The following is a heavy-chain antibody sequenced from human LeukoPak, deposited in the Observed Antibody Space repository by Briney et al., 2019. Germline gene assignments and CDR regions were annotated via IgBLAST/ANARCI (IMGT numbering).Heavy chain of an antibody. J-gene: IGHJ6*02. CDR2: IYYSGST. CDR3: ARGGLRYFDWLLDYYYGMDV. CDR1: GDSISSSSYY. Sequence: PSETLSLTCTVSGDSISSSSYYWGWLRQPPGKGLEWIGSIYYSGSTYYNPSLKSRVTISVDTSKNQFSLRLSSMTAADTAVYYCARGGLRYFDWLLDYYYGMDVWGQGTTVTVSS. V-gene: IGHV4-39*01. D-gene: IGHD3-9*01.